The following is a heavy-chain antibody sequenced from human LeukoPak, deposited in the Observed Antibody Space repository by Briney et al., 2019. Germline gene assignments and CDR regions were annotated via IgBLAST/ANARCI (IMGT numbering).Heavy chain of an antibody. CDR1: GFIFNNYA. D-gene: IGHD6-19*01. J-gene: IGHJ4*02. Sequence: GGSLRLSCAGSGFIFNNYAMHRVRQPPGKGLEWVSGISWNSGSIDYADSVKGRFTISRDNAKNSLYLQMNSLRVEDTAFYYCAKANRRHYTSGPNPDSLHWGQGALVTVSS. CDR2: ISWNSGSI. V-gene: IGHV3-9*01. CDR3: AKANRRHYTSGPNPDSLH.